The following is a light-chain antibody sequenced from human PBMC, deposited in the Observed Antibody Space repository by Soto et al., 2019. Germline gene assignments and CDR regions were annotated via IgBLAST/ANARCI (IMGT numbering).Light chain of an antibody. CDR3: QQYDNLPS. Sequence: DIQMTQSPSSLSASVGDRVTITCQASQDISTYLNWYQHKPGKAPKLLIYGASNLETGVPSRFSGSGYGTRFTFTINSLQPEDIATYYCQQYDNLPSFGPGTKVDIK. CDR1: QDISTY. J-gene: IGKJ3*01. CDR2: GAS. V-gene: IGKV1-33*01.